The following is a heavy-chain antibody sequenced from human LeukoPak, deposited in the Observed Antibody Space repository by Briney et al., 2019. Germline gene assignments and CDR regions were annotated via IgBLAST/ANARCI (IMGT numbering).Heavy chain of an antibody. D-gene: IGHD6-13*01. CDR2: IIPIFGTA. V-gene: IGHV1-69*05. CDR1: GGTFSSYA. J-gene: IGHJ6*03. CDR3: ARSIAAAGPSYYYYYYMDV. Sequence: ASVKVSCKASGGTFSSYAISWVRQAPGQGLEWMGGIIPIFGTANYAQKFQGRVTITTDESTSTAYMELSSLRSEDTAVYYCARSIAAAGPSYYYYYYMDVWGKGTTVTVSS.